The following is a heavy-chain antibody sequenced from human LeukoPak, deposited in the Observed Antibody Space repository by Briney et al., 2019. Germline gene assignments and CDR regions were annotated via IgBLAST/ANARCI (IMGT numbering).Heavy chain of an antibody. Sequence: GGSLRLSCAASGFTFSSYSMNWVRQAPGKGLEWVSFITSSSSYIYYADSVKGRFTISRDNAKNSLYLQMNSLRAEDTAVYYCARDPGDYGDYPFDYWGQGTLVTVSS. D-gene: IGHD4-17*01. J-gene: IGHJ4*02. CDR2: ITSSSSYI. CDR1: GFTFSSYS. CDR3: ARDPGDYGDYPFDY. V-gene: IGHV3-21*01.